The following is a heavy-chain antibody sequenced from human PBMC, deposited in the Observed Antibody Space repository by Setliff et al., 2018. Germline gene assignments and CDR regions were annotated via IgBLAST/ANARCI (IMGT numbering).Heavy chain of an antibody. Sequence: GGSLRLSCVGSGFTFSDYWMSWVRQAPGKGLEWVSGLSWNGDDTGYADSVKGRFTISRDNAKNSLYLQMNNLRVEDTAIYYCARLDYGSPAEYWGQGTLVTVSS. CDR2: LSWNGDDT. CDR1: GFTFSDYW. D-gene: IGHD4-17*01. V-gene: IGHV3-20*04. J-gene: IGHJ4*02. CDR3: ARLDYGSPAEY.